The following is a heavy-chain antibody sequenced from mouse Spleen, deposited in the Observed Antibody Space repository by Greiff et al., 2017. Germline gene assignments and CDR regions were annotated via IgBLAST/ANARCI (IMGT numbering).Heavy chain of an antibody. CDR2: IWSGGST. J-gene: IGHJ4*01. CDR1: GFSLTSYG. CDR3: ARKGTTVVATDAMDY. V-gene: IGHV2-2*01. D-gene: IGHD1-1*01. Sequence: VMLVESGPGLVQPSQSLSITCTVSGFSLTSYGVHWVRQSPGKGLEWLGVIWSGGSTDYNAAFISRLSISKDNSKSQVFFKMNSLQADDTAIYYCARKGTTVVATDAMDYWGQGASVTVSS.